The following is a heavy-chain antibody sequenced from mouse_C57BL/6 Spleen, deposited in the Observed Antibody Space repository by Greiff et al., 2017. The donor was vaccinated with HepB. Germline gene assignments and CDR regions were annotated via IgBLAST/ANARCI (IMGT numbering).Heavy chain of an antibody. D-gene: IGHD2-1*01. J-gene: IGHJ4*01. CDR3: ARQDIYYSSIDY. CDR2: IYPGDGDT. V-gene: IGHV1-82*01. Sequence: LQQSGPPPFKPGASWKISCKASGPAFSSSWINWVKQRPGKGLEWIGRIYPGDGDTNYNGKFKGKATLTADKSSNTAYMPLSSLTSEDSSVYFCARQDIYYSSIDYWGQGTSVTVSS. CDR1: GPAFSSSW.